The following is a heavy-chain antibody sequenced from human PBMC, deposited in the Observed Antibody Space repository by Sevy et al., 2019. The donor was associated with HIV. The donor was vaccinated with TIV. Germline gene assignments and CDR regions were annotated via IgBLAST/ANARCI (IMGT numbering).Heavy chain of an antibody. CDR3: TRDSFGTIFADQGYFDY. D-gene: IGHD3-3*01. CDR2: ISSSSSYI. CDR1: GFTFSSYS. Sequence: GGSLRLSCAASGFTFSSYSMNWVRQAPGKGLEWVSSISSSSSYIHYADSVKGRFTISRDNAKNSLYLQMNSLRAEDTAVYYCTRDSFGTIFADQGYFDYWGQGTLVTVSS. V-gene: IGHV3-21*01. J-gene: IGHJ4*02.